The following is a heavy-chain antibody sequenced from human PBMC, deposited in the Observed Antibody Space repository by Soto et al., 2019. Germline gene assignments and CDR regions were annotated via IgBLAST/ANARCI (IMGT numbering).Heavy chain of an antibody. D-gene: IGHD3-3*01. J-gene: IGHJ4*02. CDR3: ARGNYDFWSGYYR. CDR2: ISYDGSNK. Sequence: GGSLRLSCAASGFTFSSYAMHWVRQAPGKGLEWVAVISYDGSNKYYADSVKGRFTISRDNSKNTLYLQMNSLRAEVTAVYYCARGNYDFWSGYYRWGQGTLVTVSS. CDR1: GFTFSSYA. V-gene: IGHV3-30-3*01.